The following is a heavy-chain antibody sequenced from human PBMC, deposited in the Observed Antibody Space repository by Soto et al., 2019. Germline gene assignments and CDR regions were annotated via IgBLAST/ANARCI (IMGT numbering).Heavy chain of an antibody. CDR3: GRQGIGTQRGLVDV. V-gene: IGHV4-59*08. CDR2: VYSTGGT. D-gene: IGHD3-10*01. J-gene: IGHJ6*02. CDR1: VGPDSSHN. Sequence: QVQLQQSGPRLVKPSETLSLTCTVSVGPDSSHNWAWIRQPPGRGLEWIGYVYSTGGTGYNPSRNSRVTLSADRSMNHSSLTLSSATAAYSAICYCGRQGIGTQRGLVDVWGQGTSVTVSS.